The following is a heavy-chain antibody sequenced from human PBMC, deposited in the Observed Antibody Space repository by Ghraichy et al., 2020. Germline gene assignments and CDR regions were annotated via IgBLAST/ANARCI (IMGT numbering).Heavy chain of an antibody. CDR1: GGSISSGSYY. CDR2: IYTSGST. J-gene: IGHJ5*02. D-gene: IGHD2-2*02. CDR3: ARDWGDCSSTSCYRRFDP. Sequence: SETLSLTCTVSGGSISSGSYYWSWIRQPAGKGLEWIGRIYTSGSTNYNPSLKSRVTISVDTSKNQFSLKLSSVTAADTAVYYCARDWGDCSSTSCYRRFDPWGQGTLVTVSS. V-gene: IGHV4-61*02.